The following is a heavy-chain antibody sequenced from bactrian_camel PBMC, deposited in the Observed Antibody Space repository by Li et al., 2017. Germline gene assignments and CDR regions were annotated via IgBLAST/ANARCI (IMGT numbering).Heavy chain of an antibody. Sequence: HVQLVESGGGSVQSGGSLRLSCAVSGYISSTYCMGWFRQAPGKEREGVADIGSGDSISYADSVKGRFTISRDNAKITVYLQLNSLKTEDMAMYYCASANYGDSSMNYWGQGTQVTVS. J-gene: IGHJ4*01. CDR1: GYISSTYC. D-gene: IGHD6*01. CDR2: IGSGDSI. CDR3: ASANYGDSSMNY. V-gene: IGHV3S53*01.